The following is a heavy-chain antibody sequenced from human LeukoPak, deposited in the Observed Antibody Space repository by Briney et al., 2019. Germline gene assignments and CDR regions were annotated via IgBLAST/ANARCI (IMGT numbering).Heavy chain of an antibody. Sequence: GGSLRLSCAASRFTFSRSPMTWVRQAPGKGLEWVSDIGGSGNTYYVDSVKDRFTISRDESKNTLYLQMNSLRAEDTAVYYCATNRGRGKFDYWGQGTLVTVSS. CDR3: ATNRGRGKFDY. V-gene: IGHV3-23*01. CDR1: RFTFSRSP. CDR2: IGGSGNT. D-gene: IGHD1-14*01. J-gene: IGHJ4*02.